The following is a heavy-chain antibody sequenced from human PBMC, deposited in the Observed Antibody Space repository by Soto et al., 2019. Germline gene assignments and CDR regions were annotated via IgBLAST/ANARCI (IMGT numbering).Heavy chain of an antibody. J-gene: IGHJ4*02. CDR3: IKVLTRGVGVPRFYFDS. CDR1: GFTFSNDW. V-gene: IGHV3-74*01. Sequence: GGSLRLSCAASGFTFSNDWMHWVRQAPGKGLEWVSRINADGGSTHYADSVRGRFTISRDNAKNTLLLQLNSLRVEDTAIYYCIKVLTRGVGVPRFYFDSWGQGTLVTVSS. CDR2: INADGGST. D-gene: IGHD3-9*01.